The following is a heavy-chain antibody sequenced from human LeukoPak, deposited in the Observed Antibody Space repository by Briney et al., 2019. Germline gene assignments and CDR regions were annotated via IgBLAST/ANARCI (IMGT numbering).Heavy chain of an antibody. CDR3: ARSLYYYDSSGYVDY. CDR2: IYTSGGT. CDR1: GGSISSGSYY. V-gene: IGHV4-61*02. J-gene: IGHJ4*02. Sequence: SETLSLTCTVSGGSISSGSYYWSWIRQPAGKGLEWIGRIYTSGGTNYNPSLKSRVTISVDTSKNQFSLKLSSVTAADTAVYYCARSLYYYDSSGYVDYWGQGTLVTVSS. D-gene: IGHD3-22*01.